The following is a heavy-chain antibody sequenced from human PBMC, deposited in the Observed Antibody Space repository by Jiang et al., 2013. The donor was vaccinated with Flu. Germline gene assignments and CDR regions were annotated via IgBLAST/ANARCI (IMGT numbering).Heavy chain of an antibody. D-gene: IGHD2-21*02. V-gene: IGHV4-31*03. Sequence: GPGLVKPSQTLSLTCTVSGGSISSGGYYWSWIRQHPGKGLEWIGYIYYSGSTYYNPSLKSRVTISVDTSKNQFSLKLSSVTAADTAVYYCARVYCGGDCYSVRASVRYFDYWGQGTLVTVSS. J-gene: IGHJ4*02. CDR3: ARVYCGGDCYSVRASVRYFDY. CDR1: GGSISSGGYY. CDR2: IYYSGST.